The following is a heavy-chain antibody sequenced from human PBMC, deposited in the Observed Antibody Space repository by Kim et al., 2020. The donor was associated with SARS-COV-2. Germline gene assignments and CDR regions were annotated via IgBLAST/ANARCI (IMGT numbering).Heavy chain of an antibody. Sequence: GGSLRLSCAASGFTFSSYAMHWVRQAPGKGLEWVAVISYDGSNKYYADSVKGRFTISRDNSKNTLYLQMNSLRVEDTAVYYCARSSGGSYYYGMDVWGQG. CDR3: ARSSGGSYYYGMDV. CDR1: GFTFSSYA. D-gene: IGHD2-15*01. CDR2: ISYDGSNK. J-gene: IGHJ6*02. V-gene: IGHV3-30-3*01.